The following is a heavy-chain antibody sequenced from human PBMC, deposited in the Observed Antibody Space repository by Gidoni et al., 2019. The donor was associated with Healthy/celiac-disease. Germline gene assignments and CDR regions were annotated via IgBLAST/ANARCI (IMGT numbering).Heavy chain of an antibody. D-gene: IGHD2-21*02. J-gene: IGHJ6*02. CDR1: GFAFSSRS. Sequence: EVQLVESGGGLVQPGGSLGLSGAACGFAFSSRSMNWVRQAPGKGLEWVSYISSSSSTIYYADSVKGRFTISRDNAKNSLYLQMNSLRDEDTAVYYCARDSRTAYSGMDVWGQGTTVTVSS. CDR2: ISSSSSTI. CDR3: ARDSRTAYSGMDV. V-gene: IGHV3-48*02.